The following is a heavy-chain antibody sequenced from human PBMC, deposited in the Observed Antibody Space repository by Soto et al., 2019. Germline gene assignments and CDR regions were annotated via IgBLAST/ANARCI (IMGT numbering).Heavy chain of an antibody. D-gene: IGHD2-21*01. CDR1: GGSLTNYY. Sequence: PSETLSLTCAVSGGSLTNYYWSWIRQSPGKGLEWIGEMYHSGGTNYNPSLKSRVTISVDTPKNQFSLKLSSVTAADTAVYYCATLKFYLFQIGGCHPVSIDFWGQGTLVTVSS. V-gene: IGHV4-34*01. CDR2: MYHSGGT. J-gene: IGHJ4*02. CDR3: ATLKFYLFQIGGCHPVSIDF.